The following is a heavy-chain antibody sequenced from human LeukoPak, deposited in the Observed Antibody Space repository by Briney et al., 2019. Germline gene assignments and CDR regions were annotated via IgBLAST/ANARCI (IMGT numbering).Heavy chain of an antibody. Sequence: ASVKVSCKASGYSFVGYGITWVRQAPGQGLEWMGWFNPENGNTNYAQKVQGRVTMTADTSTSTSYMELRGLRSDDTAVYYCASATAQYDSSGYYDYWGQGTLVTVSS. CDR2: FNPENGNT. D-gene: IGHD3-22*01. V-gene: IGHV1-18*01. CDR3: ASATAQYDSSGYYDY. J-gene: IGHJ4*02. CDR1: GYSFVGYG.